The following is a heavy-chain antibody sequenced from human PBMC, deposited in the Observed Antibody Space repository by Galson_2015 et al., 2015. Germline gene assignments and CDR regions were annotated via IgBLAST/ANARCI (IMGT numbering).Heavy chain of an antibody. Sequence: ETLSLTCTVSGGSVSSGSYYWSWIRQPPGKGLEWIGYIYYSGSTNYNPSLKSRVTISVDTSKDQFSLKLSSVTAADTAVYYCARDEVGGSYGMDVWGQGTTVTVSS. CDR1: GGSVSSGSYY. D-gene: IGHD3-16*01. V-gene: IGHV4-61*01. CDR2: IYYSGST. J-gene: IGHJ6*02. CDR3: ARDEVGGSYGMDV.